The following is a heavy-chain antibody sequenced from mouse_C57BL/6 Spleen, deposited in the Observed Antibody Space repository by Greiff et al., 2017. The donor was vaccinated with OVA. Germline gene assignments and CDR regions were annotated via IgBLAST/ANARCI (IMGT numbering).Heavy chain of an antibody. CDR2: ISNGGGST. CDR3: ARIYYGNYGAMDY. V-gene: IGHV5-12*01. J-gene: IGHJ4*01. CDR1: GFTFSDYY. Sequence: EVMLVESGGGLVQPGGSLKLSCAASGFTFSDYYMYWVRQTPEKRLEWVAYISNGGGSTYYPDTVKGRFTTSRDNAKNTLYLQMSRLKAEDTAMYYCARIYYGNYGAMDYWGQGTSVTVSS. D-gene: IGHD2-1*01.